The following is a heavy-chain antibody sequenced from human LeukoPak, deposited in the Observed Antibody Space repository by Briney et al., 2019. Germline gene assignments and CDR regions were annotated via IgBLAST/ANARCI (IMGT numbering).Heavy chain of an antibody. CDR1: GFTFSSYW. CDR3: AKDRYVVVPGDIPQYYYYYGMDV. J-gene: IGHJ6*02. CDR2: ISYDESNK. D-gene: IGHD2-2*02. Sequence: GGSLRLSCAASGFTFSSYWMSWVRQAPGKGLEWVVVISYDESNKYYADSVKGRFTISRDNSKNTVYLQMNSLRAEDTAVYYCAKDRYVVVPGDIPQYYYYYGMDVWGQGTTVTVSS. V-gene: IGHV3-30*18.